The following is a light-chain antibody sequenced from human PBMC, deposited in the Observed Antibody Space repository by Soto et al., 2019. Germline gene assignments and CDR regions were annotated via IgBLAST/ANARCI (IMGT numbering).Light chain of an antibody. V-gene: IGKV1-9*01. Sequence: DIQLTQSPSFLSASVGDRVTITCRASQDISSSLAWYQQKPVKAPKLLIFPASTLQSGVPSRFSGSGSGTEFTRTISSLQPEDFATYYCQQLNTYPPWTFGQGTKVEIK. CDR3: QQLNTYPPWT. J-gene: IGKJ1*01. CDR2: PAS. CDR1: QDISSS.